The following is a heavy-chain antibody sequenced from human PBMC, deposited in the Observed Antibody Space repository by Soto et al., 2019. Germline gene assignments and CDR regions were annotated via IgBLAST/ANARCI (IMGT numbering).Heavy chain of an antibody. CDR3: ARVQVLWFGEHTADYYYGMDV. CDR1: GDSVSSNSAA. D-gene: IGHD3-10*01. CDR2: TYYRSKWYN. J-gene: IGHJ6*02. V-gene: IGHV6-1*01. Sequence: PSQTLSLTCAISGDSVSSNSAAWNWIRQSPSRGLEWLGRTYYRSKWYNDYAVSVKSRITINPDTSKNQFSLQLNSVTPEDTAVYYCARVQVLWFGEHTADYYYGMDVWGQGATVTVSS.